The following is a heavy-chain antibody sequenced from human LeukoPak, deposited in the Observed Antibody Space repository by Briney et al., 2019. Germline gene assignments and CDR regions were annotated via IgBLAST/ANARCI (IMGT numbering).Heavy chain of an antibody. J-gene: IGHJ4*02. D-gene: IGHD3-3*01. Sequence: SETLSLTCAVYGGSFSGYYWSWIRQPPGKGLEWIGEINHSGSTNYNPSLKSRVTISVDTSKNQFSLKLSSVTAADTAVYYCARLPITIFGVVYQNYFDYWGQGTLVTVPS. CDR2: INHSGST. CDR1: GGSFSGYY. V-gene: IGHV4-34*01. CDR3: ARLPITIFGVVYQNYFDY.